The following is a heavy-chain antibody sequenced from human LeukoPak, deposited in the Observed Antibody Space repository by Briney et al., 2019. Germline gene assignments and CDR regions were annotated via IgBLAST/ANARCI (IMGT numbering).Heavy chain of an antibody. CDR2: MNPNSGNT. D-gene: IGHD3-3*01. CDR1: GYTFTSYD. J-gene: IGHJ6*03. V-gene: IGHV1-8*01. CDR3: ARDHIPPRGDFWSGYYRSFYYYYMDV. Sequence: ASVKVSCKASGYTFTSYDINWVRQATGQGLEWMGWMNPNSGNTGYAQKFQGRVTMTRNTSISTAYMELSSLRSEDTAVYYCARDHIPPRGDFWSGYYRSFYYYYMDVWGKGTTVTVSS.